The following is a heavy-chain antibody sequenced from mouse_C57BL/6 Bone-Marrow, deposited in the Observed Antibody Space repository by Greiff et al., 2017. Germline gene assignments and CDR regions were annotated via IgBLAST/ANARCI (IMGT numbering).Heavy chain of an antibody. J-gene: IGHJ1*03. D-gene: IGHD2-3*01. CDR3: ARDLEWLLPWYFDV. CDR2: ISYDGSN. V-gene: IGHV3-6*01. CDR1: GYSITSGYY. Sequence: EVQLQQSGPGLVKPSQSLSLTCSVTGYSITSGYYWNWIRQFPGNKLEWRGYISYDGSNNYNPSLKNRISITRDTSKNQFFLKLNTVTTEDTATYYCARDLEWLLPWYFDVWGTGTTVTVSS.